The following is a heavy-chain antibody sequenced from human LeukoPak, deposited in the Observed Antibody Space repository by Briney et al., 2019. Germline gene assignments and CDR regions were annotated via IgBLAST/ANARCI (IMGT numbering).Heavy chain of an antibody. J-gene: IGHJ6*02. CDR3: ARENIAAAALWDYYYYGMDV. D-gene: IGHD6-13*01. CDR1: GGSISSSSYY. V-gene: IGHV4-39*07. Sequence: SETLSLTCTVSGGSISSSSYYWGWIRQPPGKGLEWIGSIYYSGSTYYNPSLKSRVTISVDKSKNQFSLKLSSVTAADTAVYYCARENIAAAALWDYYYYGMDVWGQGTTVTVSS. CDR2: IYYSGST.